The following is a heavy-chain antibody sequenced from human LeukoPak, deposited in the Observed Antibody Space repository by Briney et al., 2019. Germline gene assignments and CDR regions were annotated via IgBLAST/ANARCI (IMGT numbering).Heavy chain of an antibody. CDR1: GGSISSHY. CDR3: PRVGHDGYGFRAY. D-gene: IGHD3-22*01. Sequence: SETLSLTCTVSGGSISSHYWSWIRQPPGKGLEWIGYIYYSGSTNYNPSLKSRVTISVDTSKNQFSLKLSSVNAADTAVHYCPRVGHDGYGFRAYWGRGPLHSVSS. J-gene: IGHJ4*02. CDR2: IYYSGST. V-gene: IGHV4-59*11.